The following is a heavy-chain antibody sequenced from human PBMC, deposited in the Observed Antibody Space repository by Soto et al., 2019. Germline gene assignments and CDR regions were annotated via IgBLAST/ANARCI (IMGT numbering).Heavy chain of an antibody. CDR2: IIPIFGTA. Sequence: QVQLVQSGAEVKKPGSSVKVSCKASGGTFSSYAISWVRQAPGQGLEWMGGIIPIFGTANYAQKFQGRVTITADKSTSTAYMELSSLRSEDTAVYYCASEPEYCSGGSCYSGRWFDPGGQGTLVTVSS. V-gene: IGHV1-69*06. CDR3: ASEPEYCSGGSCYSGRWFDP. D-gene: IGHD2-15*01. CDR1: GGTFSSYA. J-gene: IGHJ5*02.